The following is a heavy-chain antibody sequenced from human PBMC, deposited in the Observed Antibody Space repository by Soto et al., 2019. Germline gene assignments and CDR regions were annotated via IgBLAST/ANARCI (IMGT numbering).Heavy chain of an antibody. D-gene: IGHD5-18*01. J-gene: IGHJ5*01. CDR1: GFTFSSYG. V-gene: IGHV3-30*03. CDR3: VSDRGYGHASVPYS. CDR2: ISYDGGLQ. Sequence: QAQLVESGGRVVQPGRSLRLSCAASGFTFSSYGMHWVRQAPGTGLEWVAVISYDGGLQHYADSVKGRFTISRDNSKNMVLLQMNSLRAEDTAVYYCVSDRGYGHASVPYSRGQGTLVSVSS.